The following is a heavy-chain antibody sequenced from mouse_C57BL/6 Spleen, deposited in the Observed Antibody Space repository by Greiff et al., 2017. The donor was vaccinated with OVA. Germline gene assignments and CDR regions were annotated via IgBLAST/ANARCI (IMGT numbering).Heavy chain of an antibody. CDR1: GFTFSDYG. CDR3: ARKSQIYGSSFYFDY. D-gene: IGHD1-1*01. CDR2: ISSGSSTI. Sequence: EVQLQQSGGGLVKPGGSLKLSCAASGFTFSDYGMHWVRQAPEKGLEWVAYISSGSSTIYYADTVKGRFTISRDNAKNTLFLQMTSLRSEDTAMYYCARKSQIYGSSFYFDYWGQGTTLTVSS. V-gene: IGHV5-17*01. J-gene: IGHJ2*01.